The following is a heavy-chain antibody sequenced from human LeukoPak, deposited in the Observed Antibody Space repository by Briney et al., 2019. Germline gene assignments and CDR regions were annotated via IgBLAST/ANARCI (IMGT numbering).Heavy chain of an antibody. V-gene: IGHV3-23*01. CDR3: AKQWGVSGSFDY. D-gene: IGHD1-26*01. CDR2: ISNSGSST. CDR1: GFTFSSYG. Sequence: QTGGSLRLSCAASGFTFSSYGMHWVRQAPGKGLEWVSLISNSGSSTYYADSVKGRFSISRDNSKNTLYLQMNNLRAEDTAVYYCAKQWGVSGSFDYWGQGTLVTVSS. J-gene: IGHJ4*02.